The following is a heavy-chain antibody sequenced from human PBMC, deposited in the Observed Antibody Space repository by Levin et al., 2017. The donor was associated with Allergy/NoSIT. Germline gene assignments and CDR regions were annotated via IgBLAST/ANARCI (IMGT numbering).Heavy chain of an antibody. Sequence: SVKVSCKASGGTFSSYAISWVRQAPGQGLEWMGGIIPIFGTANYAQKFQGRVTITADESTSTAYMELSSLRSEDTAVYYCAIESRGRMGYDSSGYRDYWGQGTLVTVSS. J-gene: IGHJ4*02. CDR2: IIPIFGTA. D-gene: IGHD3-22*01. V-gene: IGHV1-69*13. CDR3: AIESRGRMGYDSSGYRDY. CDR1: GGTFSSYA.